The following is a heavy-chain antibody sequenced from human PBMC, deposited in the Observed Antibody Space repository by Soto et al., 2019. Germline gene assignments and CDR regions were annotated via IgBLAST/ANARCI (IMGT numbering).Heavy chain of an antibody. Sequence: PSETLSLTCAVSGASVSSTYWWSWVRQPPGKGPEWIGEINHRGSANYNPSLKSRVTISVDISKSQFSLRLTSVTAADTAVYYCARYNAASGTYYFDFRGQGALVTVSS. J-gene: IGHJ4*02. CDR1: GASVSSTYW. CDR2: INHRGSA. D-gene: IGHD6-13*01. V-gene: IGHV4-4*02. CDR3: ARYNAASGTYYFDF.